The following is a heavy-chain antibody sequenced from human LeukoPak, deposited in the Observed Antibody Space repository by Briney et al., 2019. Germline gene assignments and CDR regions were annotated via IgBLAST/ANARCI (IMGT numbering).Heavy chain of an antibody. V-gene: IGHV3-7*01. D-gene: IGHD2-21*01. J-gene: IGHJ4*02. CDR2: IKQDASEK. CDR1: GFTFSGYW. CDR3: ARGPSYCGSNCYYYFEY. Sequence: GGSLRLSCAASGFTFSGYWMSWVRQAPGKGLEWVANIKQDASEKYYVDSVKGRFTISRDNAKNSLYLQMNRLRAEDTAVYYCARGPSYCGSNCYYYFEYWGQGTLVTVSS.